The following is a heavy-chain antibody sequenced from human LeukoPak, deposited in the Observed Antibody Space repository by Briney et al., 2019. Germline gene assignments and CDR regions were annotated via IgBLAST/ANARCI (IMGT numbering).Heavy chain of an antibody. CDR2: VHPNGGNT. J-gene: IGHJ5*02. D-gene: IGHD1-14*01. CDR3: ARGPRNDP. CDR1: GYPFTTWE. V-gene: IGHV1-8*01. Sequence: ASVKVSCKTSGYPFTTWEINWVRQTAGQGLEWMGWVHPNGGNTAYAQKFQGRVTMTRDTSISTAYMELSGLTSDDTAVYFCARGPRNDPWGQGTLVTVSS.